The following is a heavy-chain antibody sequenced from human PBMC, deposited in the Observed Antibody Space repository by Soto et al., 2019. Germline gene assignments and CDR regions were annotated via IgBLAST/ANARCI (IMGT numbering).Heavy chain of an antibody. V-gene: IGHV4-39*01. CDR3: ARRGVEGGGWRYFDL. CDR2: IYSSGST. CDR1: GGSISSGSSY. J-gene: IGHJ2*01. D-gene: IGHD6-19*01. Sequence: PSETLSITCTVSGGSISSGSSYWGWIRQPPGKGLEWIVSIYSSGSTYYNMSLKSRVTISVDASKNQFSLKVTSVTAADTAVYFCARRGVEGGGWRYFDLWGRGSLVTVSS.